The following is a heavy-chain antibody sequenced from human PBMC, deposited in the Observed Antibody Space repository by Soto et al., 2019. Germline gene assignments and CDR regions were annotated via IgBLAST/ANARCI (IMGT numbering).Heavy chain of an antibody. D-gene: IGHD2-15*01. Sequence: GESLKISCKASGYDFARQWIGWGRQLPVKGFEWMVIIWPADSDTRYNPTFEGQVTISADQSITTAYLQWSSLKASDTAIYYCASGSRDCSGGSCYSHWGQGTLVTVSS. CDR3: ASGSRDCSGGSCYSH. V-gene: IGHV5-51*01. CDR2: IWPADSDT. CDR1: GYDFARQW. J-gene: IGHJ4*02.